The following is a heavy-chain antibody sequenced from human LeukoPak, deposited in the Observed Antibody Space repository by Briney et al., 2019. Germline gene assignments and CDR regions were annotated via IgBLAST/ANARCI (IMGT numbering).Heavy chain of an antibody. D-gene: IGHD3-3*01. V-gene: IGHV4-4*07. Sequence: NPSETLSLTCAVSGGSISGYYWTWIRQPPGKGLEWIGRIYTSGSTNYNPSLKSRVTISVDTSKNQFSLKLSSVTAADTAVYCCASGYYPWGQGTLVTVSS. CDR2: IYTSGST. J-gene: IGHJ5*02. CDR3: ASGYYP. CDR1: GGSISGYY.